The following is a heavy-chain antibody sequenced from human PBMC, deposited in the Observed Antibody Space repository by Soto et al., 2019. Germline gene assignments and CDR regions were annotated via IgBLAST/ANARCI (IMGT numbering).Heavy chain of an antibody. V-gene: IGHV1-58*01. CDR2: IVVGSGNT. J-gene: IGHJ3*02. Sequence: SVKVSCKASGFTFTSSAVQWVRQARGQRLEWIGWIVVGSGNTNYAQKFQERVTITRDMSTSTAYMELSSLRSEDTALFYCAAVGAVLEWSLLADAFDIWGQGTMVTVSS. D-gene: IGHD3-3*01. CDR3: AAVGAVLEWSLLADAFDI. CDR1: GFTFTSSA.